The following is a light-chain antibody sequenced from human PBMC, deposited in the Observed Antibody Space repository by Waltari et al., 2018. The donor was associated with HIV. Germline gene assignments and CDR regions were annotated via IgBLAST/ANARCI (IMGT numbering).Light chain of an antibody. V-gene: IGKV3-15*01. CDR1: QSVSSN. CDR2: GAS. CDR3: QQYNNWPGKT. Sequence: EIVMTQSPATLSVSPGERATLSCRVSQSVSSNLAWYQQKPGQAPRLLIYGASTRATGIPGRFGGSGSGTEFTLTISSLQSEDFAVYYCQQYNNWPGKTFGQGTKVEIK. J-gene: IGKJ1*01.